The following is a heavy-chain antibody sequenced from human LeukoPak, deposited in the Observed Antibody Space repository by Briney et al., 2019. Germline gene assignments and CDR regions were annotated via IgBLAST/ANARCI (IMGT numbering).Heavy chain of an antibody. CDR2: ISGSGGST. CDR1: GFTFSSYA. D-gene: IGHD3-22*01. V-gene: IGHV3-23*01. Sequence: TGGSLRLSCAASGFTFSSYAMSWVRQAPGKGLEWVSAISGSGGSTYYADSVKGRFTISRDNSKNTLYLQMNSLRAEDTAVYYCAKHPLKYYYDSSGYYLYYFDYWGQGTLVTVSS. J-gene: IGHJ4*02. CDR3: AKHPLKYYYDSSGYYLYYFDY.